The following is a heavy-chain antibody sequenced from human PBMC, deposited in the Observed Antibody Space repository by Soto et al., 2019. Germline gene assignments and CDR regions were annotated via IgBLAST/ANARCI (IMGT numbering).Heavy chain of an antibody. J-gene: IGHJ5*02. Sequence: SVKVSCKSSGGTFDNYAISWVRQAPGQGLEWMGWILPLFGTTNYAQKFQGRVTITADESARTVYMELSRLRSEDTAVYYCARDVNDSLTGSWFDPWGQGTLVTVSS. D-gene: IGHD3-9*01. V-gene: IGHV1-69*13. CDR2: ILPLFGTT. CDR1: GGTFDNYA. CDR3: ARDVNDSLTGSWFDP.